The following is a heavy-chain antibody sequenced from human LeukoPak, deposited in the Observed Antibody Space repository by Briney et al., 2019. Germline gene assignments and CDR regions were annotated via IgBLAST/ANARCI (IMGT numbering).Heavy chain of an antibody. D-gene: IGHD1-26*01. CDR3: ARDFTGSYDY. V-gene: IGHV1-2*02. J-gene: IGHJ4*02. CDR2: NNPNSGDT. Sequence: ASVKVSCKASGYIFTGYHIHWVRQAPGQGLEWMGLNNPNSGDTNYAQRFQGRVTMTRDTSISTAYMELSSLKSDDTAVYYCARDFTGSYDYWGQGTLVTVSS. CDR1: GYIFTGYH.